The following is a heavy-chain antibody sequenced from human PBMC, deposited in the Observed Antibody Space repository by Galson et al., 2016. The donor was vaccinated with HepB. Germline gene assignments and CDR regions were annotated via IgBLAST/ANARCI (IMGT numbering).Heavy chain of an antibody. J-gene: IGHJ4*02. CDR3: ARDSGYNEHGGFDN. V-gene: IGHV3-66*02. Sequence: LRLSCAASGFIVSSTYMSWVRQAPGKGLESVSVIFSGGTTFYAASVLGRFTISRDNSRNTLFLQMSSLRVEDTAVYYCARDSGYNEHGGFDNWGQGTLVTVSS. CDR1: GFIVSSTY. D-gene: IGHD6-25*01. CDR2: IFSGGTT.